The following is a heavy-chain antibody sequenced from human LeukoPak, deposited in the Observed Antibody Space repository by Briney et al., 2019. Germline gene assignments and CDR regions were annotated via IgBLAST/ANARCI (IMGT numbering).Heavy chain of an antibody. CDR3: ARHDSSGYYYFIDY. V-gene: IGHV5-51*01. D-gene: IGHD3-22*01. J-gene: IGHJ4*02. CDR2: IYPGDSDT. Sequence: GGSLQISCKGSGFLFTSYWIGWVRQIPGKGLEWMGIIYPGDSDTRYSPSLQGQVTISADKSISTAYLQWSSLKASDTAMYYCARHDSSGYYYFIDYWGQGTLVTVSS. CDR1: GFLFTSYW.